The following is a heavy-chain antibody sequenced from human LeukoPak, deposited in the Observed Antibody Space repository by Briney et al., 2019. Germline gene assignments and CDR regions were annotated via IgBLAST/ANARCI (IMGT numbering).Heavy chain of an antibody. Sequence: GGSLRLSCAASGFTFSSYAMSWVRQAPGKGLEWVSYISSSGSTIYYADSVKGRFTISRDNAKNSLYLQMNSLRAEDTAVYYCARARSTEGRFDPWGQGTLVTVSS. D-gene: IGHD1-14*01. CDR2: ISSSGSTI. J-gene: IGHJ5*02. CDR3: ARARSTEGRFDP. V-gene: IGHV3-48*04. CDR1: GFTFSSYA.